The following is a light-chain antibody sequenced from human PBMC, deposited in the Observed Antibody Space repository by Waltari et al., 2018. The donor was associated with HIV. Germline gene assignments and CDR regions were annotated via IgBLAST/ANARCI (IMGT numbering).Light chain of an antibody. CDR2: YVS. CDR1: DLDIGNYTH. Sequence: QSALTQPASVYGNPGQSVTITCTGTDLDIGNYTHVSWFQQHPGKAPKLLIYYVSNRPSGVSSRFSCSKSGYFASLTISGLLTEDESSYYCLTYVSKTSTWQFGGGTYLTV. V-gene: IGLV2-23*02. J-gene: IGLJ3*02. CDR3: LTYVSKTSTWQ.